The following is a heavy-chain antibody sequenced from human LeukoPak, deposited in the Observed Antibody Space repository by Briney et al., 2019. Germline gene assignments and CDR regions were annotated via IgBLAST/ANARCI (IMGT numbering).Heavy chain of an antibody. CDR3: AKEQWRFDS. Sequence: GGSLRLSCAASGFTFNNYAKSWVRQAPGKGLEWVSGISGSGGRIYYADSVKGRFTISRDNSKNTLYLQMSSLRAEDTAVYYCAKEQWRFDSWGQGTLVTVSS. V-gene: IGHV3-23*01. J-gene: IGHJ4*02. CDR2: ISGSGGRI. CDR1: GFTFNNYA. D-gene: IGHD6-19*01.